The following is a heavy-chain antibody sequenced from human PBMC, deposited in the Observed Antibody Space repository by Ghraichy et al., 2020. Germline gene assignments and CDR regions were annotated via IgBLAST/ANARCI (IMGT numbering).Heavy chain of an antibody. D-gene: IGHD5-18*01. V-gene: IGHV3-33*01. J-gene: IGHJ4*02. CDR1: GFIFSNYG. CDR3: ARDQAAMVTSVNY. CDR2: IWYDGSDK. Sequence: GGSLRLSCAASGFIFSNYGMHRVRQAPGKGLEWVAVIWYDGSDKNYADSVKGRFTISRDNSKNTLFLQMNSLRAEDTAVYYCARDQAAMVTSVNYWGQGTLVTVSS.